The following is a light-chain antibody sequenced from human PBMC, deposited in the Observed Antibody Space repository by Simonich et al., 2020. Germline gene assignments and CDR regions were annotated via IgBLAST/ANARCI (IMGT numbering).Light chain of an antibody. Sequence: NFMLTQPHSVSESPWKTVTISCTRSSGSIASNYVQWYQQRPGRSPTTVIYEDNQRPSGVPYRFSGSIDSSSNSASLTIAGLKTEDEADYYCQSYDSSGWVFGGGTKLTVL. CDR2: EDN. CDR1: SGSIASNY. V-gene: IGLV6-57*01. J-gene: IGLJ3*02. CDR3: QSYDSSGWV.